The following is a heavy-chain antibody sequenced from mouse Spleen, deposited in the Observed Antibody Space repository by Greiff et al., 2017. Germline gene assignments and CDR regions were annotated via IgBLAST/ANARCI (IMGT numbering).Heavy chain of an antibody. V-gene: IGHV7-3*01. D-gene: IGHD1-1*01. Sequence: EVKLVESGGGLVQPGGSLSLSCAASGFTFTDYYMSWVRQPPGKALEWLGFIRNKANGYTTEYSASVKGRFTISRDNSQSILYLQMNALRAEDSATYYCARYGGSSYRAMDYWGQGTSVTVSS. CDR3: ARYGGSSYRAMDY. CDR2: IRNKANGYTT. J-gene: IGHJ4*01. CDR1: GFTFTDYY.